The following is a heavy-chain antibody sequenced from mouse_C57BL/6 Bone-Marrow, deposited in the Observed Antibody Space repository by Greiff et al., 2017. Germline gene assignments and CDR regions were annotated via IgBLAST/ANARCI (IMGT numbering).Heavy chain of an antibody. CDR2: ISSGSSTI. Sequence: EVKVVESGGGLVKPGGSLQLSCAASGFTFSDYGMHWVRQAPEKGLEWVAYISSGSSTIYYADTVKGRFTISRDNAKNTLFLQMTSLRSEDTAMYYCAREYYDSRDYWGQGTTLTVSS. CDR3: AREYYDSRDY. D-gene: IGHD1-1*01. V-gene: IGHV5-17*01. J-gene: IGHJ2*01. CDR1: GFTFSDYG.